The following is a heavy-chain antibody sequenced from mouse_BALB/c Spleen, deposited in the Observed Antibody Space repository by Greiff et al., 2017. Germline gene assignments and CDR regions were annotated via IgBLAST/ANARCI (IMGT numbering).Heavy chain of an antibody. CDR1: GFTFTDYY. CDR3: ARDDYDSAWFAY. Sequence: EVKLVESGGGLVQPGGSLRLSCATSGFTFTDYYMSWVRQPPGKALEWLGFIRNKANGYTTEYSASVKGRFTISRDNSQSILYLQMNTLRAEDSATYYCARDDYDSAWFAYWGQGTLVTVSA. CDR2: IRNKANGYTT. V-gene: IGHV7-3*02. J-gene: IGHJ3*01. D-gene: IGHD2-4*01.